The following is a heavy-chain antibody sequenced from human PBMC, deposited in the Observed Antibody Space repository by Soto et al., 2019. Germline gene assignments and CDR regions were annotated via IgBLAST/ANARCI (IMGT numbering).Heavy chain of an antibody. J-gene: IGHJ5*02. V-gene: IGHV3-48*02. D-gene: IGHD6-19*01. CDR3: AREYPSSGWSPINWFDP. CDR1: GFTFSSYS. CDR2: ISSSSSTI. Sequence: EVQLVESGGGLVQPGGSLRLSCAASGFTFSSYSMNWVRQAPGKGLEWVSYISSSSSTIYYADSVKGRFTISRDNAKNSLYLQMNSLRDEDTAVYYCAREYPSSGWSPINWFDPWGQGTLVTVSS.